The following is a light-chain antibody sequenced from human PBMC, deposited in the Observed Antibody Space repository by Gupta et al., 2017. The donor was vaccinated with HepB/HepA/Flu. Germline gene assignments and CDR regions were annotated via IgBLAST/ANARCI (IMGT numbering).Light chain of an antibody. Sequence: DIQMNQSPSSLSAPKGDRVTITCRASQGVSTYLNWYQQKPGKAPKLLIYAASTLHSGVPSRFSGSWSGTDFSLTISSLQPEDSATYFCQQSYSGWTFGQGTTVEVK. CDR2: AAS. V-gene: IGKV1-39*01. J-gene: IGKJ1*01. CDR3: QQSYSGWT. CDR1: QGVSTY.